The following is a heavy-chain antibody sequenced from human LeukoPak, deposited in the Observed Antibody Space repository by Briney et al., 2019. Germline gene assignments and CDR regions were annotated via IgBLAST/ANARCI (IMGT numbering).Heavy chain of an antibody. J-gene: IGHJ4*02. CDR2: ISGGGTT. CDR3: AKSRPTYYDFWSAKGYFDY. CDR1: GFSFSSYA. D-gene: IGHD3-3*01. V-gene: IGHV3-23*01. Sequence: PGGSLRLSCAASGFSFSSYAMSWVRQAPGKGLEWVSAISGGGTTYYADSVKGRFTISRDNSENTLYLQVNSLRAEDTALYYCAKSRPTYYDFWSAKGYFDYWGQGALVTVSS.